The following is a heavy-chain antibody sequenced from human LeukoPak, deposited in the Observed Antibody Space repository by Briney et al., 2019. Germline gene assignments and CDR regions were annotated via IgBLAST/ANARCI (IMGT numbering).Heavy chain of an antibody. CDR3: ARDTTEYSYGYFAL. CDR1: GFTFTTYW. D-gene: IGHD5-18*01. Sequence: PGGSLRLSCAASGFTFTTYWMNWVRQAPGKGLEWVSYISSISSTIYYADSVKGRFTISRDNAKNSLYLQMNSLRAEDTAVYYCARDTTEYSYGYFALWGQGTLVTVSS. J-gene: IGHJ4*02. CDR2: ISSISSTI. V-gene: IGHV3-48*01.